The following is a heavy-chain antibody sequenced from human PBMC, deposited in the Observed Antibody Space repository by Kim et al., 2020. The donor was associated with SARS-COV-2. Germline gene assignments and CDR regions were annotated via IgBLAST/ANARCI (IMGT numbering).Heavy chain of an antibody. V-gene: IGHV1-3*01. Sequence: ASVKVSCKASGYTFTSYAMHWVRQAPGQRLEWMGWINAGNGNTKYSQKFQGRVTITRDTSASTAYMELSSLRSEDTAVYYCARDEGYCTNGVCYPFDPWGQGTLVTVSS. D-gene: IGHD2-8*01. CDR1: GYTFTSYA. CDR3: ARDEGYCTNGVCYPFDP. J-gene: IGHJ5*02. CDR2: INAGNGNT.